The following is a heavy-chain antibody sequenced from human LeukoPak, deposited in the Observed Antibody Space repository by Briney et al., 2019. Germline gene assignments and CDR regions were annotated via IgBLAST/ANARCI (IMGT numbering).Heavy chain of an antibody. V-gene: IGHV1-46*01. CDR3: ARYGFSSSWQGGWHAFDI. Sequence: GVSVKVSCKASGYTLTSYYMHWVRQAPGQGLEWMGIINPTVGDTIYAQKFQGRVTMTRDMSTSTVYMELSSLRSDDTAVYYCARYGFSSSWQGGWHAFDIWGQGTMVTVSS. D-gene: IGHD6-13*01. CDR2: INPTVGDT. J-gene: IGHJ3*02. CDR1: GYTLTSYY.